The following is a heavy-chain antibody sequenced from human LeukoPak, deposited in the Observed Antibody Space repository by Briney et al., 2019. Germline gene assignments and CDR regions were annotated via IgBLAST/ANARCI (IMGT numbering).Heavy chain of an antibody. CDR3: ARGGNGDGYNYGFGYFDY. D-gene: IGHD5-24*01. J-gene: IGHJ4*02. Sequence: GGSLRLSCAASGFTISSYAMSWVRQAPGKGLEWVSAISGSGGSTYYADSVKGRFTISRDNSKNTLYLQMNSLGAEDTAVYYCARGGNGDGYNYGFGYFDYWGQGTLVTVSS. CDR2: ISGSGGST. V-gene: IGHV3-23*01. CDR1: GFTISSYA.